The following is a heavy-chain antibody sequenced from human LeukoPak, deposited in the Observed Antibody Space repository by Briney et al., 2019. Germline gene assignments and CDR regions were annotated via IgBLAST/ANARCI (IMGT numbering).Heavy chain of an antibody. V-gene: IGHV3-74*01. D-gene: IGHD5/OR15-5a*01. Sequence: PEGSLRLSCAASGFTFSSYWMHWVRQAPGKRLVWVSRINSDGSNTDYAGSVKGRFTISRDNAKNTLYLQMNSLRAEDTALYYCARDLRFDPWGQGTLVTVSS. J-gene: IGHJ5*02. CDR1: GFTFSSYW. CDR2: INSDGSNT. CDR3: ARDLRFDP.